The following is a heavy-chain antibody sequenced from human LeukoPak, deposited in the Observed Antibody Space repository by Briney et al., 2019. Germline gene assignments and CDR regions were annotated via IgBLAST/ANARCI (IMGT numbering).Heavy chain of an antibody. D-gene: IGHD6-25*01. CDR1: GFSFSNYW. V-gene: IGHV3-74*01. Sequence: GGSLRLSCAASGFSFSNYWMHWVRQAPGKGLLWVSQINPDGSITKYADTVKGRFTISRDNAKNTLYLQMNSLRAEDTAIYYCAQRGQDYWGQGTLVTVSS. CDR2: INPDGSIT. CDR3: AQRGQDY. J-gene: IGHJ4*02.